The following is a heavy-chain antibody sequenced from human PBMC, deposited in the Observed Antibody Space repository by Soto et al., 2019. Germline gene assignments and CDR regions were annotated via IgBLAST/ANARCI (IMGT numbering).Heavy chain of an antibody. CDR1: GYTFTSYP. D-gene: IGHD3-22*01. J-gene: IGHJ6*02. V-gene: IGHV1-3*01. CDR3: ARDSGYSSSFYYYGMDV. Sequence: QVQLVQSGAEVKKPGASVKVSCKASGYTFTSYPMHWVRQAPGQRLEWMGWINAGNGDTKYSQKFQGRVTITRDTSXSXXYMELSSLTSEDTAVYYCARDSGYSSSFYYYGMDVWGQGTTVTVSS. CDR2: INAGNGDT.